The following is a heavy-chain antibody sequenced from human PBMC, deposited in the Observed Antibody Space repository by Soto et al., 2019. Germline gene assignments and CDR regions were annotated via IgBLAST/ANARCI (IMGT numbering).Heavy chain of an antibody. J-gene: IGHJ6*02. D-gene: IGHD2-2*03. V-gene: IGHV3-30*18. CDR1: GFTFSSYG. CDR3: ANALGGYCSSTSCYATNYYYYGMDV. Sequence: ESGGGVVQPGRSLRLSCAASGFTFSSYGMHWVRQAPGKGLEWVAVISYDGSNKYYADSVKGRFTISRDNSKNTLYLQMNSLRAEDTAVYYCANALGGYCSSTSCYATNYYYYGMDVWGQGTTVNVSS. CDR2: ISYDGSNK.